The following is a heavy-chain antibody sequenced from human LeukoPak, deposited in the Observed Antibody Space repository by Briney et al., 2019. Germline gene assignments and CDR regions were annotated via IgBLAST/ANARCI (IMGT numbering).Heavy chain of an antibody. CDR2: ISWNSGSI. J-gene: IGHJ4*02. D-gene: IGHD2-8*01. V-gene: IGHV3-9*01. CDR3: ARGEMLDGFDY. Sequence: GGSLRLSCAASGFTFSSYEMNWVRQAPGKGLEGVSGISWNSGSIGYADSVKGRFTISRDNAKNSLYLQMNSLRAEDTALYYCARGEMLDGFDYWGQGTLVTVSS. CDR1: GFTFSSYE.